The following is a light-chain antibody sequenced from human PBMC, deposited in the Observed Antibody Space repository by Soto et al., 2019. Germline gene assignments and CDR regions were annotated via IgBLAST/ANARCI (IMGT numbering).Light chain of an antibody. V-gene: IGKV1-5*01. CDR1: QSITIW. Sequence: DIQMTQSPSTLSASVGDRVTITCRASQSITIWLAWYQQKPGKAPKLLIFDASSLESGVPSRFSVSGSGTEFTLTISSLQPDDFATYYCQHYNSYSWTFGQGTKVEIK. CDR3: QHYNSYSWT. J-gene: IGKJ1*01. CDR2: DAS.